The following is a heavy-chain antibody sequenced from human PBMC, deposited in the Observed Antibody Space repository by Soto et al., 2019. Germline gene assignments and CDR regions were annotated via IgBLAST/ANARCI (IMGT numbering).Heavy chain of an antibody. D-gene: IGHD3-22*01. V-gene: IGHV3-30*18. CDR2: ISYDGSNK. J-gene: IGHJ4*02. CDR1: RFTFSNYG. CDR3: EKGCYYYFDS. Sequence: QVQLVESGGGVVQPGRSLRLSCAASRFTFSNYGMHWVRQTPGKGLEWVAVISYDGSNKYYADSVKGRFTISSDNPKNTLYLQKTSPRAEDRAVYYCEKGCYYYFDSRGQATLVTVSS.